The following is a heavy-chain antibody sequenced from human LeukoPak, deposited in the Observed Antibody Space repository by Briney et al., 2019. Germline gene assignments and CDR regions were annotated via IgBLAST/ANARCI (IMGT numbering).Heavy chain of an antibody. CDR3: AAGEPSRDYYDSSGYSLFDY. V-gene: IGHV1-58*01. Sequence: SVKVSCKASGFTFTSSAVQWVRQARGQRLEWIGWIVVGSGNTNYAQKFQERVTITRDMSTSTAYMELSSLRSEDTAVYYCAAGEPSRDYYDSSGYSLFDYWGQGTLVTVSS. D-gene: IGHD3-22*01. CDR2: IVVGSGNT. J-gene: IGHJ4*02. CDR1: GFTFTSSA.